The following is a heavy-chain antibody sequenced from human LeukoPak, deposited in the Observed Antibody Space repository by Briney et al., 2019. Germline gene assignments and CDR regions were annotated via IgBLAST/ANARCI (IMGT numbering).Heavy chain of an antibody. V-gene: IGHV1-18*01. CDR3: ALITGGFWSGYYSNFDY. J-gene: IGHJ4*02. CDR2: ISAYNGNT. CDR1: GYTFTSYG. Sequence: GASVKVSCKASGYTFTSYGISWVRQAPGQGLEWMGWISAYNGNTNYAQKLQGRVTMTTDTSTSTAYMELRSLRSDDTAVYYCALITGGFWSGYYSNFDYWGQGTLVTVSS. D-gene: IGHD3-3*01.